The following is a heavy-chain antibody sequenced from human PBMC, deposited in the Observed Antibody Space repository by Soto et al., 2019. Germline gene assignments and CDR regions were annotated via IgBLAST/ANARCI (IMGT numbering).Heavy chain of an antibody. CDR3: ARVHSRGWFDP. CDR1: GYTFTSSG. J-gene: IGHJ5*02. V-gene: IGHV1-18*01. Sequence: ASEQVSCKASGYTFTSSGISWVRQAPGQGLEWMGWISAYNGNTNYAQKLQGRVTMTTDTSTSTAYMELRSLRSDDTALYYCARVHSRGWFDPWGQGTLVTVSS. D-gene: IGHD3-10*01. CDR2: ISAYNGNT.